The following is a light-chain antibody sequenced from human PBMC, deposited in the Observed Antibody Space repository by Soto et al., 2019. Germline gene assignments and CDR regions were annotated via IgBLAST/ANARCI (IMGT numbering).Light chain of an antibody. CDR2: GTS. V-gene: IGKV3-20*01. CDR1: QTINTEF. Sequence: EIVLTQSPGTLSLSPGERATFSCRTSQTINTEFLAWYQQRPVLAPRLLIHGTSNRATGIPDRFSGSGSGTDFTLAISALEPEDFAVYYCQRYGSSPLYAFGQGTKLEI. J-gene: IGKJ2*01. CDR3: QRYGSSPLYA.